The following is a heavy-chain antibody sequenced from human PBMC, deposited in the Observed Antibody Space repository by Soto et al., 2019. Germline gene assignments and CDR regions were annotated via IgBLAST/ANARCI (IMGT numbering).Heavy chain of an antibody. CDR1: GFTFSSYG. V-gene: IGHV3-33*01. Sequence: QVQLVESGGGVVQPGRSLRLSCAASGFTFSSYGMHWVRQAPGKGLEWVAVIWYDGSNKYYADSVKGRFTISRDNSKNTLYLQMNSLRAEDTAVYYCARARGQRLVQDDDFDYWGQGTLVTVSS. CDR2: IWYDGSNK. J-gene: IGHJ4*02. D-gene: IGHD6-19*01. CDR3: ARARGQRLVQDDDFDY.